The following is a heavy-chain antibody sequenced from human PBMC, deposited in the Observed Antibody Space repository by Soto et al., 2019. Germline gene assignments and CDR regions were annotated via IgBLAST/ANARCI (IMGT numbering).Heavy chain of an antibody. D-gene: IGHD2-2*01. CDR1: GGSISSSSYY. J-gene: IGHJ4*02. Sequence: QLQLQESGPGLVKPSETLSLTCTVSGGSISSSSYYWGWIRQPPGKGLEWIGSIYYSGSTYYNPSLKSRVTISVDTSKNQFSLKLSSVTAADTAVYYCARHPLVVVPAAMGRDYWGQGTLVTVSS. V-gene: IGHV4-39*01. CDR3: ARHPLVVVPAAMGRDY. CDR2: IYYSGST.